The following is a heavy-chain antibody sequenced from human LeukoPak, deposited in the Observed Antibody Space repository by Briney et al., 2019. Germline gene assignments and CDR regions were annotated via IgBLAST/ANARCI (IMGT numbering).Heavy chain of an antibody. V-gene: IGHV3-49*03. D-gene: IGHD3-9*01. Sequence: PGGSLRLSCTASGFTFGDSVMSWFRQAPGKGLEWVVFIRSKRYGGTTQYAASVKGRFTISRDDSKSIAYLQMNSLKTEDTAVYHCSRSYDVLTGYFPPDYWGQGAPLTVSS. J-gene: IGHJ4*02. CDR1: GFTFGDSV. CDR3: SRSYDVLTGYFPPDY. CDR2: IRSKRYGGTT.